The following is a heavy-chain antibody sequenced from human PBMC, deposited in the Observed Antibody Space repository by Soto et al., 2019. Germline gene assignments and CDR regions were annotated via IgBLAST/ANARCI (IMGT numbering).Heavy chain of an antibody. V-gene: IGHV1-18*04. J-gene: IGHJ4*02. CDR3: ARARMYSGAYHDY. D-gene: IGHD1-26*01. CDR1: GYTFSNFG. CDR2: ITPYNGNA. Sequence: QVQLVQSGPEVESPGASVKVSCKASGYTFSNFGINWVRQAPGQGLEWMGWITPYNGNANYAQKHQDRLTITTDTSTNTAHLELRSLRSDDTAVYFCARARMYSGAYHDYWGQGTLVTVSS.